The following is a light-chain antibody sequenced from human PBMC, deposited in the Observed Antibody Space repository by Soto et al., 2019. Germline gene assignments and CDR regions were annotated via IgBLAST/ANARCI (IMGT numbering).Light chain of an antibody. CDR1: QSVSSY. CDR2: GAS. Sequence: LEQSPATLSVFRGDRATLSCRASQSVSSYLAWYQQKPGQAPRLLIYGASRRATGIPDRFSGSGSGSDFTLTLDKLETEDFEVYYCQQYGTFGQGTKVDIK. V-gene: IGKV3-20*01. J-gene: IGKJ1*01. CDR3: QQYGT.